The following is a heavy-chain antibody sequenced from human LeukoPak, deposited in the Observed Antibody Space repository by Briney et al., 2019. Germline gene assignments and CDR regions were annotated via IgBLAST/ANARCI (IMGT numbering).Heavy chain of an antibody. Sequence: GGSLRLSCAASGFTFDDYAMHWVRQAPGKGLEWVSGISWNSGSIGYADSVKGRFTISRDNAKSSLYLQMNSLRAEDTALYYCAKGRTGTTTPLFDYWGQGTLVTVSS. V-gene: IGHV3-9*01. D-gene: IGHD1-7*01. CDR1: GFTFDDYA. J-gene: IGHJ4*02. CDR3: AKGRTGTTTPLFDY. CDR2: ISWNSGSI.